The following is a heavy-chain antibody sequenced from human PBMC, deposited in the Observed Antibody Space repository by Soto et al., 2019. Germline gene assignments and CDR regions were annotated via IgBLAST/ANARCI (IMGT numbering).Heavy chain of an antibody. Sequence: QITLKESGPTLVKPTQTLTLTCTFSGFSLSTSGVGVGWIRQPPGKALEWLALIYWDDDKRYSPSLKSRLTITQDTSNNLVVLTMTNMDPVDTATYYYAHRHTSWYFDLWGRGTLVTVS. J-gene: IGHJ2*01. V-gene: IGHV2-5*02. CDR2: IYWDDDK. CDR3: AHRHTSWYFDL. CDR1: GFSLSTSGVG.